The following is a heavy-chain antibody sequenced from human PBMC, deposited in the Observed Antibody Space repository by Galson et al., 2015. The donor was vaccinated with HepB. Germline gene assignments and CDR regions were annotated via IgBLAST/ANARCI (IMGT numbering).Heavy chain of an antibody. CDR2: IKQDASEK. Sequence: SLRLSCAASGFTFSSYWMSWVRQAPGKGLEWVANIKQDASEKYYVDSVKDRFTISRDNAKNSMYLQMNSLRAEDTAVYYCAREMETGNYEKVWVYWGQGTLITVSS. D-gene: IGHD1-7*01. V-gene: IGHV3-7*03. CDR1: GFTFSSYW. CDR3: AREMETGNYEKVWVY. J-gene: IGHJ4*02.